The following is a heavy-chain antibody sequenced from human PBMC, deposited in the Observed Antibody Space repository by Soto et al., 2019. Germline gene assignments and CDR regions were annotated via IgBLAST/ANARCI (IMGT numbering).Heavy chain of an antibody. D-gene: IGHD6-13*01. V-gene: IGHV1-18*01. CDR2: ISAYNGNT. CDR1: GYTYTSYG. J-gene: IGHJ5*02. Sequence: ASVKVSSKASGYTYTSYGISCVRQAPRQGLEWMGWISAYNGNTNYAQKLQGRVTMTTDTSTSTAYMELRSLRSDDTAVYYCARDSSSWYRPVGWFDPWGQGTLVTVSS. CDR3: ARDSSSWYRPVGWFDP.